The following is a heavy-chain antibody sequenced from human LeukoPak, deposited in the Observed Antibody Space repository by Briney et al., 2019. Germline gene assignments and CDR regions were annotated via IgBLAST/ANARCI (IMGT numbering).Heavy chain of an antibody. J-gene: IGHJ4*02. D-gene: IGHD4-17*01. Sequence: ASVKVSCKASGYTFTNYDISWVRQAPGQGLEWMGWISAYNGNTNYAQKLQGRVTMTTDTSTSTAYMELRSLRSDDTAVYYCARGAYNDYARASFDYWGQGTLVTVSS. V-gene: IGHV1-18*04. CDR2: ISAYNGNT. CDR1: GYTFTNYD. CDR3: ARGAYNDYARASFDY.